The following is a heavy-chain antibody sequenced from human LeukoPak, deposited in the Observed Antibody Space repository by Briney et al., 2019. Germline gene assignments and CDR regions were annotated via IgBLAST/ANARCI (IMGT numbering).Heavy chain of an antibody. CDR2: ISSSSSYI. D-gene: IGHD3-16*01. CDR1: GFTFSTYF. J-gene: IGHJ3*02. V-gene: IGHV3-21*01. Sequence: GGSLRLSCAASGFTFSTYFMNWVRQAPGKGLEWVSSISSSSSYIYCADSVKGRFSISRDNTKNSLYLQMNSLRAEDTAVYYWARGGGAFDIWGQGTMVTVSS. CDR3: ARGGGAFDI.